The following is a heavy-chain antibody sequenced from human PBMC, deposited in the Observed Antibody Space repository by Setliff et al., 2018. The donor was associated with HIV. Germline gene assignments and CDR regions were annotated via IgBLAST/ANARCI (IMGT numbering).Heavy chain of an antibody. Sequence: PSETLSLTCTVSGRSISSYYWSWIRQPPGKGLEWIGYIYYSGSPNYNPSLKRRVTISVDTSKNQFSLKLSSVTAADTAVYYCARHMGRAYYDYAGGSYRRGDAFDIWGLGTMVTVSS. CDR2: IYYSGSP. CDR3: ARHMGRAYYDYAGGSYRRGDAFDI. CDR1: GRSISSYY. V-gene: IGHV4-59*08. D-gene: IGHD3-16*02. J-gene: IGHJ3*02.